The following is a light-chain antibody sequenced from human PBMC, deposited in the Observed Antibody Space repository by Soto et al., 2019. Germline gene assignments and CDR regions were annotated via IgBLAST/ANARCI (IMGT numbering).Light chain of an antibody. CDR3: QQYSDWPLT. J-gene: IGKJ4*01. Sequence: EIVMTQSPATLSVSPGERATLSCRASQSIGSNLAWYQHKLGQAPRLLIFRASSRATGIPARFSGSGSGTEFNMTISCLQSEDFAVYYCQQYSDWPLTFGGGTKVDIK. CDR1: QSIGSN. V-gene: IGKV3-15*01. CDR2: RAS.